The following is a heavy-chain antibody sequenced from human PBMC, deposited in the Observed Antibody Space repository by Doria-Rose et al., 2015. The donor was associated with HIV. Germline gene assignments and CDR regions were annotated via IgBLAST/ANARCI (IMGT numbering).Heavy chain of an antibody. CDR3: ARIKSSRWYHKYYFDF. V-gene: IGHV2-26*01. CDR1: GVSLSSPGMG. D-gene: IGHD6-13*01. CDR2: ILSDDER. Sequence: QITLKESGPVLVKPTETLTLTCTVSGVSLSSPGMGVSWIRQPPGEALEWLANILSDDERSYKTSLKSRLTISRCTSKSQVFLTMTDMDPVGTATYYCARIKSSRWYHKYYFDFWGQGTLVIVSA. J-gene: IGHJ4*02.